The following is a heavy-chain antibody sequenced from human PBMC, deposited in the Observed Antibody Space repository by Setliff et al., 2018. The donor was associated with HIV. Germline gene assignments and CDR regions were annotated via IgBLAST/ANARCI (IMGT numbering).Heavy chain of an antibody. V-gene: IGHV4-39*07. D-gene: IGHD4-17*01. Sequence: SETLSLTCTVSGDSISSSTYCWGWIRQHPGKGLGWIGSICGTWKTYYNPSLKSRVTISVDTSKNQLSLKMTSVTAADTAVYYCATEEGTTVHRIGFWGQGTLVTVSS. CDR2: ICGTWKT. CDR3: ATEEGTTVHRIGF. CDR1: GDSISSSTYC. J-gene: IGHJ4*02.